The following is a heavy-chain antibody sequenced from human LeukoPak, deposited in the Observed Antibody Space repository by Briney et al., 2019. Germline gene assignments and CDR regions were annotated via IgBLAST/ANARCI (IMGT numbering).Heavy chain of an antibody. CDR1: GFTLSRHA. CDR3: ARDRHPYIVVVPAALDY. D-gene: IGHD2-2*01. Sequence: GGSLRLSCAASGFTLSRHAMNWVRQAPGKGLEWLSGISASGGSTYFADSVKGRFTISRDNSKNTLYLQMDSLRAEDTAVYYCARDRHPYIVVVPAALDYWGQGTLVTVSS. J-gene: IGHJ4*02. V-gene: IGHV3-23*01. CDR2: ISASGGST.